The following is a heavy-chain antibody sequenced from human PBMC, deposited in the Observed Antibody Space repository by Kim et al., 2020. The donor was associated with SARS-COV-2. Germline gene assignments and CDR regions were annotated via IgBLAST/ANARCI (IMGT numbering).Heavy chain of an antibody. J-gene: IGHJ4*01. CDR3: ARGYISGPFDS. Sequence: TGYAESVKGRFTISRDNAKNSLYLRMNSLRAEDTACDYGARGYISGPFDSWGHGTLVTVSS. V-gene: IGHV3-20*03. CDR2: T. D-gene: IGHD6-19*01.